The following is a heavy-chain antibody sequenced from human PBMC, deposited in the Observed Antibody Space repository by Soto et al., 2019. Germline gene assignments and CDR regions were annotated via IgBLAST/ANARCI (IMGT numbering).Heavy chain of an antibody. Sequence: PSETLSLTCTVSGGSISSYYWSWIRQPPGKGPEWIGYVYSSGTTSYNPSLKSRVTISVDTSKNQFSLKLSSVTAADTAVYYCARGGNIPMPKALLAYWGQGTLVTVSS. J-gene: IGHJ4*02. V-gene: IGHV4-59*01. CDR2: VYSSGTT. D-gene: IGHD2-2*01. CDR3: ARGGNIPMPKALLAY. CDR1: GGSISSYY.